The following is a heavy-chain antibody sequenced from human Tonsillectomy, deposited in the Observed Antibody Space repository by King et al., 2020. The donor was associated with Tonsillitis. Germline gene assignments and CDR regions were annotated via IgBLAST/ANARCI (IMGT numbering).Heavy chain of an antibody. D-gene: IGHD3-16*02. CDR1: GYTFTSYG. CDR3: ARDPPDMITFGGVIVHDY. J-gene: IGHJ4*02. CDR2: ISAYNGNT. Sequence: VQLVESGAEVKKPGASVKVSCKASGYTFTSYGISWVRQAPGQGLEWMGWISAYNGNTNYAQKPQGRVTMTTDTSTSTAYMELRSLRSDDTAVYYCARDPPDMITFGGVIVHDYWGQGTLVTVSS. V-gene: IGHV1-18*04.